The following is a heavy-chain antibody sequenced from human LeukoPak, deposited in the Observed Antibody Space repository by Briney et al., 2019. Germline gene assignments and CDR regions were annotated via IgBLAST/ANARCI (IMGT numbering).Heavy chain of an antibody. CDR2: IYPGDSDT. Sequence: GESLKISCKCSGYSFTTYWIGWVRQMPGKGLEWMGIIYPGDSDTRYRPSFQGQVTISVDKSVRTAYLQWGSLKASDTAMYYCARRNSSAWYPPEYHFDYWGQGTLVTVSS. V-gene: IGHV5-51*01. J-gene: IGHJ4*02. D-gene: IGHD6-19*01. CDR1: GYSFTTYW. CDR3: ARRNSSAWYPPEYHFDY.